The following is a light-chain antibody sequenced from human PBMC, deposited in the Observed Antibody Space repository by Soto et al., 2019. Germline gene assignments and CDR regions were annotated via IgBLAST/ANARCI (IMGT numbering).Light chain of an antibody. Sequence: DKHITHSPSGLSSSLGYIVTITCRASQSISSWLAWYQQKPGKAPKLLIYDASSLESGVPSRFSGSGSGTEFTLTISSLQPDDFATYYCQQYNSYSPTFGQGPKVDI. CDR1: QSISSW. CDR3: QQYNSYSPT. J-gene: IGKJ1*01. CDR2: DAS. V-gene: IGKV1-5*01.